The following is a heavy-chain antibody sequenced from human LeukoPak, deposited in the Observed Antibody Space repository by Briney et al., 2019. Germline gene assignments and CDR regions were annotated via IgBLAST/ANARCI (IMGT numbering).Heavy chain of an antibody. D-gene: IGHD5-18*01. V-gene: IGHV3-11*01. CDR2: ISGSGNTI. J-gene: IGHJ4*02. CDR1: GFTFSDYY. CDR3: AKNRAPGYSSADY. Sequence: AGGSLRLSCAASGFTFSDYYMNWIRQAPGKGLEWVSYISGSGNTIYYADSVRGRLTISRDNAKNSLYLQMNSLRAEDTAVYYCAKNRAPGYSSADYWGQGTLVTVSS.